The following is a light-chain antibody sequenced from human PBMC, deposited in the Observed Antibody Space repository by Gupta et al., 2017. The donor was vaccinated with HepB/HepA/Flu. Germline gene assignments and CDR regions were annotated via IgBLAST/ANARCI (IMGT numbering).Light chain of an antibody. J-gene: IGLJ3*02. Sequence: QSVLTQPPSVSAAPGPTVTISCSGSSSNIGNNYVSWYQQVPGTAPKLLIYENSKRPSGIPDRFSGSRSGTSATLGITGLQTGDEAYYYCGTWDSSLGGGVFGGGTKLTVL. V-gene: IGLV1-51*02. CDR3: GTWDSSLGGGV. CDR1: SSNIGNNY. CDR2: ENS.